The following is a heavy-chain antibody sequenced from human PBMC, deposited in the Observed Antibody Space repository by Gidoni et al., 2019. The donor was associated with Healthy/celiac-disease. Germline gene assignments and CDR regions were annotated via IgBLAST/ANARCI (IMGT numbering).Heavy chain of an antibody. CDR1: GDTFTSYD. V-gene: IGHV1-46*01. D-gene: IGHD3-9*01. CDR3: ARYQSTYYDILTGYQIYYSYGMDV. CDR2: NNPSGSSP. J-gene: IGHJ6*02. Sequence: QVQLVQSGAAGKKPGAAVKVPCKASGDTFTSYDMHWVTQAPGQWLEWMGINNPSGSSPSYAQKFPGRVTMSRDTSTSTFYMELISLRSEDTAVYYCARYQSTYYDILTGYQIYYSYGMDVWGQGTTVTVSS.